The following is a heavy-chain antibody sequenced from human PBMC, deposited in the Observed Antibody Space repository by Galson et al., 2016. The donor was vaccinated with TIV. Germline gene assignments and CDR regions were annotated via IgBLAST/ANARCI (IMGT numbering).Heavy chain of an antibody. V-gene: IGHV4-34*01. CDR1: GGSISSYH. CDR3: VRGGPFSGYAEIRWFTDHFDY. CDR2: ITHSGST. D-gene: IGHD6-25*01. Sequence: SETLSLTSTVSGGSISSYHWSWIRQSPGKGLEWIGEITHSGSTHCNPSLKTRLTISVDVAKSQFFLELKSVTAADTAIYYCVRGGPFSGYAEIRWFTDHFDYCSQGSLVTVSS. J-gene: IGHJ4*02.